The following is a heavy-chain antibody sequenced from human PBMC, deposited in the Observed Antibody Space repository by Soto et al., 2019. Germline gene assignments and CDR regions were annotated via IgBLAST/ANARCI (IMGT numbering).Heavy chain of an antibody. CDR1: GGSVSSDTHY. D-gene: IGHD3-10*01. J-gene: IGHJ4*02. V-gene: IGHV4-30-4*08. CDR2: IYYSGST. CDR3: ARDSYGSGSYDY. Sequence: PSETLSLTCTVSGGSVSSDTHYWSWIRQPPGKGLEWIGYIYYSGSTYYNPSLKSRVTISVDTSKNQFSLKLSSVTAADTAVYYCARDSYGSGSYDYWGQGTLVTVSS.